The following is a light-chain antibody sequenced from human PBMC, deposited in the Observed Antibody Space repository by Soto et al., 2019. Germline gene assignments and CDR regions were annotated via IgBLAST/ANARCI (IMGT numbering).Light chain of an antibody. J-gene: IGKJ2*01. CDR1: QSVSSN. Sequence: EIVMTQSPATLSVSPGERATLSCRASQSVSSNLAWYQQKPGQAPRLLIYGASTRATGIPARFSGSWSGTVFTLTISSLQSEDFAVYYCQQYNNWPYTFGQVTKLEIK. CDR3: QQYNNWPYT. V-gene: IGKV3-15*01. CDR2: GAS.